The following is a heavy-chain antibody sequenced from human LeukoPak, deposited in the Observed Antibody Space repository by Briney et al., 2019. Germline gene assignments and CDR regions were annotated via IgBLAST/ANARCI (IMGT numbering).Heavy chain of an antibody. Sequence: GGFLRLSCAASGFTFSSYAMSWVRQAPGKGLEWVSAISGSGGSTYYADSVKGRFTISRDNSKNTLYLQMNSLRAEDTAVYYCAKDPDRSGWYFDYWGQGTLVTVSS. D-gene: IGHD6-19*01. J-gene: IGHJ4*02. CDR2: ISGSGGST. CDR3: AKDPDRSGWYFDY. CDR1: GFTFSSYA. V-gene: IGHV3-23*01.